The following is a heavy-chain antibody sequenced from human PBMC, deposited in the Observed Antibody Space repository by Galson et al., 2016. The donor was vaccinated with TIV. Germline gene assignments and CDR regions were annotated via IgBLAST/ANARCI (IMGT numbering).Heavy chain of an antibody. D-gene: IGHD5/OR15-5a*01. J-gene: IGHJ6*04. CDR3: ARIEMVGYSVHRGGHYHARDV. CDR2: IDWDDDK. V-gene: IGHV2-70*11. CDR1: GFSLSSGGMC. Sequence: PALVKPTQTLTLTCTFSGFSLSSGGMCVSWIRQPPGKALEWLARIDWDDDKYYSVSQRTRLTISKDTSKNQVVLTMTNMDPVNSATYYCARIEMVGYSVHRGGHYHARDVGGNGTTIIVAS.